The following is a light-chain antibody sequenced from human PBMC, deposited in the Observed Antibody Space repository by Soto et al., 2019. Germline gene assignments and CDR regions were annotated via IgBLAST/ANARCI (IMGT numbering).Light chain of an antibody. V-gene: IGLV1-44*01. CDR2: SNN. J-gene: IGLJ3*02. CDR3: AAWDDSLNGVM. CDR1: SSNIGSNT. Sequence: QSVLTQPPSASGTPGQRITISCSGSSSNIGSNTVNWYQQLPGTAPKLLIYSNNQRPSGVPDRFSGSKSGTSASLVVSGLQSDDEADYYCAAWDDSLNGVMFGGGTKLTFL.